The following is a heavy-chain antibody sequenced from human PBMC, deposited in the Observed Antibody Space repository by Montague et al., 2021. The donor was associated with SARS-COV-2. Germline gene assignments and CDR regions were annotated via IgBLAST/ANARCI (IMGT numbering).Heavy chain of an antibody. CDR1: GFTFSNYA. CDR3: AKGREWVTVNVDPPYYSYGMDV. Sequence: SLRLSCAASGFTFSNYAMTWVRQAPGKGPEWVSALSGSGGKTYYADSVKGRFTISRDNSKNTLYLQMKSLRADDTAIYHCAKGREWVTVNVDPPYYSYGMDVWGQGTTVTVSS. J-gene: IGHJ6*02. CDR2: LSGSGGKT. V-gene: IGHV3-23*01. D-gene: IGHD4-17*01.